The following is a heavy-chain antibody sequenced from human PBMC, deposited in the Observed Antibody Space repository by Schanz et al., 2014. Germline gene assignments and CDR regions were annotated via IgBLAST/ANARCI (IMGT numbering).Heavy chain of an antibody. J-gene: IGHJ3*02. CDR1: GFIFNDYY. D-gene: IGHD7-27*01. V-gene: IGHV3-11*01. CDR3: ARETLNWEAFDI. CDR2: ISRDGTTS. Sequence: QVQLVESGGGLVKPGGSLRLSCAASGFIFNDYYMNWIRQAPGKGLEWLSYISRDGTTSYYADSVKGRFTISRDNAKNSLYLEMNSLRGEDTAVYYCARETLNWEAFDIWGQGTVVTVSS.